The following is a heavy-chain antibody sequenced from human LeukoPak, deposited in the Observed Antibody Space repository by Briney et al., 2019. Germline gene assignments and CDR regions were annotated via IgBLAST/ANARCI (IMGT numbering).Heavy chain of an antibody. D-gene: IGHD6-13*01. V-gene: IGHV4-59*12. J-gene: IGHJ4*02. Sequence: SETLSLTCTVSGGSISSYYWSWIRQPPGKGLEWIGSIYYSGSTNYNPSLKSRVTMSVVTSKNQFSLKLSSVTAADTAVYYCAREQQLAHYDYWGQGTLVTVSS. CDR3: AREQQLAHYDY. CDR2: IYYSGST. CDR1: GGSISSYY.